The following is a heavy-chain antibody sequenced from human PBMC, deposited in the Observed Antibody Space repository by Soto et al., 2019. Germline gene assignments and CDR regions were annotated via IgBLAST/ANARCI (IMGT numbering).Heavy chain of an antibody. CDR3: ASPRDNYYDHGMDV. CDR1: GGTFNSYG. Sequence: QVQLVQSGAEVKKPGSSVKVSCKASGGTFNSYGISWVRQASGHGLEWMGGIIPIFGTANYAQKFQGRVTTTADESTSTAYMELSSLRSEDTAVYYCASPRDNYYDHGMDVWGQGTTVTVSS. D-gene: IGHD2-15*01. V-gene: IGHV1-69*12. J-gene: IGHJ6*02. CDR2: IIPIFGTA.